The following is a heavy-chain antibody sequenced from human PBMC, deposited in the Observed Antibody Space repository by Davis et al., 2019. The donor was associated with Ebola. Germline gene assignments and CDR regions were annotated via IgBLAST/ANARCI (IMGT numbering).Heavy chain of an antibody. Sequence: SETLSLTCTVSGGSIISSSYYWGWIRQPPGKGLEWIGEINHSGSTNYNPSLKSRVTISVDTSKNQFSLKLSSVTAADTAVYYCARADIVVVVAAFDYWGQGTLVTVSS. CDR1: GGSIISSSYY. D-gene: IGHD2-15*01. CDR2: INHSGST. CDR3: ARADIVVVVAAFDY. V-gene: IGHV4-39*07. J-gene: IGHJ4*02.